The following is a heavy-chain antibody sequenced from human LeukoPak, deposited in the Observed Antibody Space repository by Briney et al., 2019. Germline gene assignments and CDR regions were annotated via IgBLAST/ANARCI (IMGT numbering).Heavy chain of an antibody. CDR2: IYYTGST. J-gene: IGHJ4*02. CDR1: GGPLTSYY. CDR3: ASYSRGTTVVTPDY. D-gene: IGHD4-23*01. Sequence: SETLSLTCAVSGGPLTSYYWGWIRQPPGKGLEWIGSIYYTGSTYYNPSLKSRVIISVDTSKNQFSLKLRSVTAADTAVYYCASYSRGTTVVTPDYWGQGTLVTVSS. V-gene: IGHV4-39*01.